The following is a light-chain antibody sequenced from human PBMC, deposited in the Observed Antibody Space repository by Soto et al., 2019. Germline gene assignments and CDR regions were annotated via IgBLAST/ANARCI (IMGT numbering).Light chain of an antibody. Sequence: DIQMTQSPSTLYASVGDRVTITCRASQSISSWLAWYQQKPGKAPKRLIYKASSLESGVPSRFSGSGSGTEFTLTISSLQPDDFATYYCQQYNSYSSTFGQGTKVEIK. CDR2: KAS. J-gene: IGKJ1*01. CDR3: QQYNSYSST. V-gene: IGKV1-5*03. CDR1: QSISSW.